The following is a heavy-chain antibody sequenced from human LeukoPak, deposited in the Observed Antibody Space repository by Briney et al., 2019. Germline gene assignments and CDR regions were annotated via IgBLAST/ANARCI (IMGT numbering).Heavy chain of an antibody. V-gene: IGHV4-30-4*08. D-gene: IGHD6-13*01. J-gene: IGHJ4*02. CDR3: ARRAPIAAAGDY. Sequence: SETLSLTCTVSGDSISSGDYYWSWIRQPPGKGLEWIGYIYYTGSTYYNPTLQSRVTISLDTSKNQISLKLRSVTAADTAVYYCARRAPIAAAGDYWGQGTLVTVSS. CDR1: GDSISSGDYY. CDR2: IYYTGST.